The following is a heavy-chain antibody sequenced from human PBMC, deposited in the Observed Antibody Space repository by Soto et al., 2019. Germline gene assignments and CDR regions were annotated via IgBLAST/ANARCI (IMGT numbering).Heavy chain of an antibody. CDR2: VYPGDSET. CDR3: AIRLHDTGYSFDY. CDR1: GYNFNSHG. V-gene: IGHV5-51*01. J-gene: IGHJ4*02. Sequence: GESLKISCQTSGYNFNSHGSGWVRQLTGKGLEWMGIVYPGDSETRYSPSLQGQVTVSADNFISTAYLQWSSLKASDTAMYYCAIRLHDTGYSFDYWGQGTLVTVSS. D-gene: IGHD3-9*01.